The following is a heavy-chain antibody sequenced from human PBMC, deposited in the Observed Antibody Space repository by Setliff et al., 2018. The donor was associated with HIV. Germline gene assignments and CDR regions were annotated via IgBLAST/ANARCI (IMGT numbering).Heavy chain of an antibody. V-gene: IGHV4-39*07. D-gene: IGHD5-18*01. CDR3: ARTRGYSYGTLAGFDY. CDR2: IYYSGST. J-gene: IGHJ4*01. CDR1: GGSISSSSYY. Sequence: LSLTCTVSGGSISSSSYYWGWIRQPPGKGLEWIGSIYYSGSTNYNPSLESRVAMSVDTSKQQFSLEVSSVTAADTAVYYCARTRGYSYGTLAGFDYWGRGSLVTVSS.